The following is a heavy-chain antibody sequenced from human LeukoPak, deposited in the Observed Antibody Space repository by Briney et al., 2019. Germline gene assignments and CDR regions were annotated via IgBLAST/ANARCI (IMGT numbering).Heavy chain of an antibody. J-gene: IGHJ4*02. Sequence: LGSLSLSCAVSGGSPCRDYWSCVRHPPGEGLWRIGYIYYSVGANYNPFLKSRITISVDPSKNQFSLKLSSVTAADNGVYYCASRGVYDGSGYLDDYWGQGTLVTVSS. CDR2: IYYSVGA. CDR1: GGSPCRDY. CDR3: ASRGVYDGSGYLDDY. D-gene: IGHD3-22*01. V-gene: IGHV4-59*12.